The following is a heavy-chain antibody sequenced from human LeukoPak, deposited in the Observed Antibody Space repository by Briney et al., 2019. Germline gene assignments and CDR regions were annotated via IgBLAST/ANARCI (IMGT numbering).Heavy chain of an antibody. J-gene: IGHJ4*02. CDR1: GFSITSYA. CDR2: ISYDGSNK. Sequence: PGGSLRLSCAASGFSITSYAKHWVRKAPGKGLEWVAVISYDGSNKYYADSVKGRFTISRDNSKNTVYLQMNSLRVEDTAVYYCARDRGSGGAEGSDYWGQGTLVTVSS. CDR3: ARDRGSGGAEGSDY. V-gene: IGHV3-30-3*01. D-gene: IGHD6-19*01.